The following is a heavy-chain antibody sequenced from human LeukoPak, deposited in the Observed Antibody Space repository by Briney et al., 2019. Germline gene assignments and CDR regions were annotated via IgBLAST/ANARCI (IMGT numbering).Heavy chain of an antibody. CDR3: ARRLIRGYCSSTSCPGAFDI. D-gene: IGHD2-2*01. V-gene: IGHV1-69*13. CDR1: GGTFSSYA. Sequence: SVKVSCKASGGTFSSYAISWVRQAPGQGLEWMGGIIPIFGTANYAQKFQGRVTITAGESTSTAYMELSSLRSEDTAVYYCARRLIRGYCSSTSCPGAFDIWGQGTMVTVSS. CDR2: IIPIFGTA. J-gene: IGHJ3*02.